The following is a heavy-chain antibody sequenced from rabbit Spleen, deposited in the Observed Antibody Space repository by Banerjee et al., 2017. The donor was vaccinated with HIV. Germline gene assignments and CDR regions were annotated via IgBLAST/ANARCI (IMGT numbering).Heavy chain of an antibody. CDR1: GFSISSYY. V-gene: IGHV1S7*01. J-gene: IGHJ3*01. Sequence: QLEESAGGLVQPGGSLTLTCTASGFSISSYYMNWVRQAPGKGLEWIGYIDPVFGITYYANWVNGRFSISRENAQNTVFLQMTSLTAADTATYFCARDGYSRGWGVILYYFGLWGQGTLVTVS. CDR2: IDPVFGIT. D-gene: IGHD4-1*01. CDR3: ARDGYSRGWGVILYYFGL.